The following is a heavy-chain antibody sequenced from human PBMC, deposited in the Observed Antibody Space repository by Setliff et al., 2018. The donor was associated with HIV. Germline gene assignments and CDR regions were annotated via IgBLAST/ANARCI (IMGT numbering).Heavy chain of an antibody. J-gene: IGHJ5*02. CDR1: GGSFSGYY. Sequence: PSETLSLTCAVYGGSFSGYYWSWIRQPPGKGLEWMGYIYYSGSTNYNPSLKSRVTISVDTSKNQFSLKLSSVTAADTAGYYCARGVGIGGNWFDPWGQGIMVTVSS. CDR2: IYYSGST. D-gene: IGHD2-15*01. V-gene: IGHV4-59*08. CDR3: ARGVGIGGNWFDP.